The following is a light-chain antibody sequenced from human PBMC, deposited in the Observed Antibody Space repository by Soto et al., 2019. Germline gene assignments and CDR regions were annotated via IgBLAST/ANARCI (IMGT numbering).Light chain of an antibody. CDR3: ALFMGNGISV. V-gene: IGLV8-61*01. J-gene: IGLJ1*01. Sequence: QAVVTQGSSFSVSPGGTVTLTCGLISGSVSTANNPNWYQQTPGQAPRTLIYSTSTRSSGVPDRFSGSILGNKSALTITGAQADDESDYYCALFMGNGISVLGTGTKLTVL. CDR2: STS. CDR1: SGSVSTANN.